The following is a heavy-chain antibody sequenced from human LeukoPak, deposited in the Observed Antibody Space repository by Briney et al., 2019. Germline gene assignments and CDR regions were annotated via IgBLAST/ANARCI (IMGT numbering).Heavy chain of an antibody. CDR2: IYSGGST. D-gene: IGHD5-24*01. J-gene: IGHJ6*02. CDR1: GFTVSSNY. V-gene: IGHV3-66*01. CDR3: AREQSPYYYYGMDV. Sequence: PGGSLRLSCAASGFTVSSNYMSWVRQAPGKGLEWVSVIYSGGSTYYADSVKGRFTISRDNSKNTLYLQMNSLSAEDTAVYYCAREQSPYYYYGMDVWGQGTTVTVSS.